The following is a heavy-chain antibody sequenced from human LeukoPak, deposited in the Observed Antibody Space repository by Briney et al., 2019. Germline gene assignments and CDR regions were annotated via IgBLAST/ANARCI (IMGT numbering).Heavy chain of an antibody. CDR3: ARGGTKQLWSASDY. Sequence: ASVKVSCKASGGTFSSYAISWVRQAPGQGLEWMGGIIPIFGTANYAQKFQGRVTITADESTSTAYMELSSLRSEDTAVYYCARGGTKQLWSASDYWGQGTLFTVSS. V-gene: IGHV1-69*01. CDR2: IIPIFGTA. D-gene: IGHD5-18*01. CDR1: GGTFSSYA. J-gene: IGHJ4*02.